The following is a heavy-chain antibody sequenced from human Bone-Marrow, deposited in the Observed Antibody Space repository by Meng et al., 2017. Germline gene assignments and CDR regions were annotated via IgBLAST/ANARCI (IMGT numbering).Heavy chain of an antibody. CDR2: TYYRSRWYT. Sequence: QVQLPQYSHGLGNPWYTLSPTCTFSGDSASSTSAAWHWIRRSPSRGLEWLGRTYYRSRWYTDYAVSVKSRININPDTTENHFSLQLNSVTPEDTAVYYCARESSGSPLDYWGRGTLVTVSS. CDR1: GDSASSTSAA. V-gene: IGHV6-1*01. CDR3: ARESSGSPLDY. J-gene: IGHJ4*02. D-gene: IGHD1-26*01.